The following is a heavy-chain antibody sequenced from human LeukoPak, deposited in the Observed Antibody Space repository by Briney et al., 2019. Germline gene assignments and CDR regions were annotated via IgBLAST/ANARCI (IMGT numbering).Heavy chain of an antibody. Sequence: ASVKVSRKASGYTFTGYYMHWVRQAPGQGLEWMGWINPNSGGTNYAQKFQGRVTMTRDTSISTAYMELSRLRSDDTAVYYCATLTQRGPRQWGAFDIWGQGTMVTVSS. CDR2: INPNSGGT. V-gene: IGHV1-2*02. CDR1: GYTFTGYY. CDR3: ATLTQRGPRQWGAFDI. J-gene: IGHJ3*02. D-gene: IGHD2-8*01.